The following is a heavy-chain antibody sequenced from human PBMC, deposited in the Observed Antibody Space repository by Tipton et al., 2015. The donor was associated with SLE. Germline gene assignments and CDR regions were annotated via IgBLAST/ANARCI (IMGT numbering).Heavy chain of an antibody. CDR2: LYHNGST. CDR3: ARNGATIDAFDI. V-gene: IGHV4-39*07. J-gene: IGHJ3*02. D-gene: IGHD5-12*01. CDR1: GGSISSSSYY. Sequence: TLSLTCTVSGGSISSSSYYWGWIRQPPGKGLEWIGTLYHNGSTHYNPTLKSRVSMSVDTAKNQFSLKLPSVAATDTAVYYCARNGATIDAFDIWGQGTMVTVSS.